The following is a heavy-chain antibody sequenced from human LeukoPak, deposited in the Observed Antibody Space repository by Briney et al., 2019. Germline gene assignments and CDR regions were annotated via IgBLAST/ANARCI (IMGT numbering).Heavy chain of an antibody. CDR3: ARDPGYSYAFDI. D-gene: IGHD2-21*01. J-gene: IGHJ3*02. CDR1: GYTFTAHY. CDR2: INPSSGDT. V-gene: IGHV1-2*06. Sequence: ASVKVSCKASGYTFTAHYMHWVRQAPGQGREWMGRINPSSGDTEYGQRCQVRVTLTRDTSSITANMELRRLRSDDMAVYYCARDPGYSYAFDIWGQGTVV.